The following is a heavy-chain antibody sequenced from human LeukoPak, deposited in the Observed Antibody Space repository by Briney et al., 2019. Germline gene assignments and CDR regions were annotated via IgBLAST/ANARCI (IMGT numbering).Heavy chain of an antibody. V-gene: IGHV1-46*01. CDR1: GYILTGYY. CDR2: INPSGGST. J-gene: IGHJ3*02. D-gene: IGHD5-18*01. CDR3: AKTAMLKTQDAFDI. Sequence: ASVKVSCKPSGYILTGYYIQWVRQAPGQGLERMGIINPSGGSTSYAQKFQGRVTMTRDMSTSTVYMELSSLRSEDTAVYYCAKTAMLKTQDAFDIWGQGTMVTVSS.